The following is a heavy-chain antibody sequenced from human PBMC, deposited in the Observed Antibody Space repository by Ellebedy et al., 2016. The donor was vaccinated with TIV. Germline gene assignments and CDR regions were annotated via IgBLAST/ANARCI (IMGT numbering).Heavy chain of an antibody. CDR1: GFTFSSYW. Sequence: PGGSLRLSCVVSGFTFSSYWMHWVRQAPGKGLVWVSCSNSDGSSTNYADSVKGRFTISRDNAKNTLFLQMSSLRAEDTAVYYCARRVVPAANGYYFDYWGQGTLVTVSS. CDR3: ARRVVPAANGYYFDY. CDR2: SNSDGSST. D-gene: IGHD2-2*01. J-gene: IGHJ4*02. V-gene: IGHV3-74*01.